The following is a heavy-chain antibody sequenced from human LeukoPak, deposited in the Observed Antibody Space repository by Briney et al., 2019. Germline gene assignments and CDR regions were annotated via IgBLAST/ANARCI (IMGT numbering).Heavy chain of an antibody. CDR3: VRGNYDNRGYSNAFDI. Sequence: SETLSLTCTVSGASISSSYWSWIRHPPRKDLEWIGNIYYNGNTNSNPSLKSRVTISADTSKNQFSLRLSSVTAADSAVYYCVRGNYDNRGYSNAFDIWGQGAMVTVSS. D-gene: IGHD3-22*01. CDR2: IYYNGNT. CDR1: GASISSSY. V-gene: IGHV4-59*01. J-gene: IGHJ3*02.